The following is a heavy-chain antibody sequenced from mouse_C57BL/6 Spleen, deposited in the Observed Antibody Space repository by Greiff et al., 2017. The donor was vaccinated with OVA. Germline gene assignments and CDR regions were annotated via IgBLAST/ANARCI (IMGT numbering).Heavy chain of an antibody. CDR2: ISSGSSTI. CDR3: ARGHYDYLYAMDY. Sequence: EVQRVESGGGLVKPGGSLKLSCAASGFTFSDYGMHWVRQAPEKGLEWVAYISSGSSTIYYADTVKGRFTISRDNAKNTLFLQMTSLRSEDTAMYYCARGHYDYLYAMDYWGQGTSVTVSS. D-gene: IGHD2-4*01. CDR1: GFTFSDYG. J-gene: IGHJ4*01. V-gene: IGHV5-17*01.